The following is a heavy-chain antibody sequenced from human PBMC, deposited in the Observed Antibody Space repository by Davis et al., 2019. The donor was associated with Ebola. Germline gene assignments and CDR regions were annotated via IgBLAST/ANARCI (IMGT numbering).Heavy chain of an antibody. CDR1: GYSFTSYW. J-gene: IGHJ3*02. CDR3: ARLYYYDSSGYFGAFDI. CDR2: IYPGDSDT. Sequence: GESLKISCQGSGYSFTSYWIGWVRQMPGKGLEWMGIIYPGDSDTRYSPSFQGQVTISADESISTAYLQWSSLKASDTAMYYCARLYYYDSSGYFGAFDIWGQGTMVTVSS. V-gene: IGHV5-51*01. D-gene: IGHD3-22*01.